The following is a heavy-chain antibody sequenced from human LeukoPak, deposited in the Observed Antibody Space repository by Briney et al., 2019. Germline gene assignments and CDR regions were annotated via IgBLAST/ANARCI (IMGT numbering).Heavy chain of an antibody. CDR3: AKDSSSWYSWFDP. J-gene: IGHJ5*02. Sequence: GGSLRLSCAASGFTFSSYGMHWVRQAPGKGLEWVAVISYDGSNKYYADSVKGRFTISRDNSKNTLYLQMNSLRAEDTAVYYCAKDSSSWYSWFDPWGQGTLVTVSS. CDR1: GFTFSSYG. CDR2: ISYDGSNK. V-gene: IGHV3-30*18. D-gene: IGHD6-13*01.